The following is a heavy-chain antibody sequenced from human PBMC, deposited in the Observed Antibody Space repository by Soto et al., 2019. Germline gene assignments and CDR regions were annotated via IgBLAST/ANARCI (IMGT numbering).Heavy chain of an antibody. J-gene: IGHJ5*02. CDR3: ARGPYDFWSGTNWFDP. CDR1: GGSISSGGYY. CDR2: IYYSGRT. V-gene: IGHV4-31*03. Sequence: QVQLQESGPGLVKPSQTLSLTCTVSGGSISSGGYYWSWIRQHPGKGLEWIGYIYYSGRTYYNPSLKSRVTISVDTSKNQFSLKLSSLTAADTAVYYCARGPYDFWSGTNWFDPWGQGTLVTVSS. D-gene: IGHD3-3*01.